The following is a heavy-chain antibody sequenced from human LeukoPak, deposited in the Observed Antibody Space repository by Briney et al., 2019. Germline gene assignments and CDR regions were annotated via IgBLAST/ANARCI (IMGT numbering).Heavy chain of an antibody. J-gene: IGHJ6*03. CDR3: ASGPVANWGPYYYYYYMDV. D-gene: IGHD7-27*01. Sequence: SETLSLTCTVSGGSISSGGYYWSWIRQPPGKGLEWIGYIYHSGSTYYNPSLKSRVTISVDTSKNQFSLKLSSVTAADTAVYYCASGPVANWGPYYYYYYMDVWGKGTTVTVSS. CDR1: GGSISSGGYY. CDR2: IYHSGST. V-gene: IGHV4-30-2*02.